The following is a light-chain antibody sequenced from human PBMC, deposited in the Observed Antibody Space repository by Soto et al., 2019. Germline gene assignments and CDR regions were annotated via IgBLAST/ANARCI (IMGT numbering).Light chain of an antibody. J-gene: IGLJ2*01. CDR2: DVS. CDR1: SSDVGGYNY. V-gene: IGLV2-11*01. CDR3: CSYAGSYGG. Sequence: QSVLTQPRSVSGSPGQSVTISCTGTSSDVGGYNYVSWYQQHPGKAPKLMIYDVSKRPSGVPDRFSGSKSGNTASLTISGLQAEDEADYYCCSYAGSYGGFGGGTQLTVL.